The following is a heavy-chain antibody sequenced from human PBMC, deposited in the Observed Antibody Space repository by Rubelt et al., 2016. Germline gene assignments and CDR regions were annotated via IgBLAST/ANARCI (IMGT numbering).Heavy chain of an antibody. J-gene: IGHJ6*02. CDR3: ASPPYDILTGYDYYYGMDV. CDR2: IIPIFGTA. CDR1: GGTFSSYA. Sequence: QVQLVQSGAEVKKPGSSVKVSCKASGGTFSSYAISWVRQAPGQGLDWMGGIIPIFGTANYAQKFQGRVTITADTSTSTAYMELSSLRSEDTAVYYCASPPYDILTGYDYYYGMDVWGQGTTVTVSS. D-gene: IGHD3-9*01. V-gene: IGHV1-69*06.